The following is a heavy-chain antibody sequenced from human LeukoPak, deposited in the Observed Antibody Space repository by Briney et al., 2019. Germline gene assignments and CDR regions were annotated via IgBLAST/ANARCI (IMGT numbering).Heavy chain of an antibody. D-gene: IGHD5-24*01. V-gene: IGHV3-23*01. J-gene: IGHJ3*02. CDR1: GFTFSSYA. CDR2: ISGSGGST. Sequence: GGSLRLSCAASGFTFSSYAMSWVRQAPGKGLEWVSAISGSGGSTYYADSVRGRFTISRDNAKNSLYLQMNSLRDEDTAVYYCARVKRDGYFNDAFDIWGQGTMVTVFS. CDR3: ARVKRDGYFNDAFDI.